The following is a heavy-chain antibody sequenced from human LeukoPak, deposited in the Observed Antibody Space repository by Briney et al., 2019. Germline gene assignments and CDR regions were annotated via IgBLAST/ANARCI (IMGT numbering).Heavy chain of an antibody. CDR3: TTEGAVTTKGAFDI. V-gene: IGHV3-15*05. Sequence: PGGSLRLSCAASGFTFSNAWMSWVRQAPGKGLEWVGRIKSKTDGGTTDYAAPVKGRFTISRDDPKNTLYLQMNSLKGEDTAVYYCTTEGAVTTKGAFDIWGQGTKVTVSS. J-gene: IGHJ3*02. CDR2: IKSKTDGGTT. CDR1: GFTFSNAW. D-gene: IGHD4-17*01.